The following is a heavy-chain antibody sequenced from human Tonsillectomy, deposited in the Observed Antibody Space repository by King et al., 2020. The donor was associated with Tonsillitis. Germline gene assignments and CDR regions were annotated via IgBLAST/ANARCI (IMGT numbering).Heavy chain of an antibody. CDR3: AKDGIVGATGVDY. Sequence: VQLVESGGGVVQPGGFLRLSCAASGFTFSSYGMHWVRQAPGKGLEWVAFIRYDGSNKYYADSVKGRFTISRDNSKNTLYLQMNSLRAEDTAVYYCAKDGIVGATGVDYWGQGTLVTVSS. CDR2: IRYDGSNK. CDR1: GFTFSSYG. J-gene: IGHJ4*02. D-gene: IGHD1-26*01. V-gene: IGHV3-30*02.